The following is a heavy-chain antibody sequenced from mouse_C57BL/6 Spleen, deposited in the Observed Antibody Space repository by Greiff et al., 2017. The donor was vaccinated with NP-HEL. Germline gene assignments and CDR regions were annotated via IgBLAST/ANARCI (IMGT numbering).Heavy chain of an antibody. Sequence: EVKLVESGPGLVKPSQSLSLTCSVTGYSITSGYYWNWIRQFPGNKLEWMGYISYDGSNNYNPSLKNRISITRDTSKNQFFLKLNSVTTEDTATYYCARGGYSYYFDYWGQGTTLTVSS. J-gene: IGHJ2*01. D-gene: IGHD2-3*01. CDR3: ARGGYSYYFDY. V-gene: IGHV3-6*01. CDR1: GYSITSGYY. CDR2: ISYDGSN.